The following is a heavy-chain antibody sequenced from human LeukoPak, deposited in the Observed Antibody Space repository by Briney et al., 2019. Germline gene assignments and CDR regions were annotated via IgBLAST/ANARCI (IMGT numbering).Heavy chain of an antibody. V-gene: IGHV4-39*01. J-gene: IGHJ6*02. D-gene: IGHD3-16*01. CDR1: GGSISSSSYY. CDR3: AVRWGIYYYYYGMDV. Sequence: PSETLSLTCTVSGGSISSSSYYWGWLRQPPGTGLEWIGSIYYSGSTYYNPSPKSRATISVDTSKNQFSLKLSSVTAADTAVYYCAVRWGIYYYYYGMDVWGQGTTVTVSS. CDR2: IYYSGST.